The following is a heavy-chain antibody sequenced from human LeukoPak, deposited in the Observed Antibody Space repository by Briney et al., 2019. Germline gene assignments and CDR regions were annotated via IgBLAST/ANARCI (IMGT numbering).Heavy chain of an antibody. Sequence: GGSLRLSCAASGFTFSSSAMSWVRQAPGKGLEWVSAISNNGGYTYYADSVQGRFTISRDNSKSTLCLQMNSLRVDDTAVYYCAKKRDAFDIWGQGTVVTVSS. CDR1: GFTFSSSA. CDR3: AKKRDAFDI. CDR2: ISNNGGYT. D-gene: IGHD5-24*01. J-gene: IGHJ3*02. V-gene: IGHV3-23*01.